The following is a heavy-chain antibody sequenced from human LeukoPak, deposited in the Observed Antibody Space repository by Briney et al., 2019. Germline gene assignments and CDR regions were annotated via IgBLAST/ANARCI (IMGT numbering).Heavy chain of an antibody. J-gene: IGHJ6*02. CDR3: ARGRSNYYGMDV. V-gene: IGHV4-59*01. D-gene: IGHD1-26*01. CDR2: IYYNGNT. CDR1: DGSINSYY. Sequence: SETLSLTCSVSDGSINSYYWNWIRRPPGKGLEWIGYIYYNGNTNYSPSLKSRVAMSVDTSKNLFSLKVSSVTAADTAVYYCARGRSNYYGMDVWGQGTTVTVSS.